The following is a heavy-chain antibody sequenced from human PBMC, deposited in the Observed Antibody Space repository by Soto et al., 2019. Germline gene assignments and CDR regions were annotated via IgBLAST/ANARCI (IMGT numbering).Heavy chain of an antibody. CDR1: GGTFSSYA. J-gene: IGHJ6*02. Sequence: GASVKVSCKASGGTFSSYAISWVRQAPGQGLEWMGGIIPIFGTANYAQKFQGRVTITADESTSTAYMELSSLRSEDTAVYYCARVAATMGYYYYYGMDVWGQGTTVTVSS. CDR3: ARVAATMGYYYYYGMDV. V-gene: IGHV1-69*13. D-gene: IGHD2-15*01. CDR2: IIPIFGTA.